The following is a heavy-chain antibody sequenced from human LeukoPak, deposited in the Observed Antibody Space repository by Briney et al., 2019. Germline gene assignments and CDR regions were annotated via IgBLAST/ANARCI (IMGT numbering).Heavy chain of an antibody. CDR2: IYYNGST. D-gene: IGHD3-10*01. Sequence: SETLSLTCTVSGGSISSYYWSWIRQPPGKGLERIGYIYYNGSTNYNPYLKSRVTISVDTPKNQFSLKLSSVTAADTAVYYCARDGEYYGSGSYYKKPYYYYGMDVWGKGTTVTVSS. CDR1: GGSISSYY. CDR3: ARDGEYYGSGSYYKKPYYYYGMDV. J-gene: IGHJ6*04. V-gene: IGHV4-59*01.